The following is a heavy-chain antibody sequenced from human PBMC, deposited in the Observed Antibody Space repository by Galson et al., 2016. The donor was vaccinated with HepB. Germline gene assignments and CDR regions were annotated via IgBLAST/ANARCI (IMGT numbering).Heavy chain of an antibody. CDR3: ARDWGQLGGVTQNWFDP. CDR2: IRTHSGNT. CDR1: GYTFLNYG. J-gene: IGHJ5*02. D-gene: IGHD3-16*01. V-gene: IGHV1-18*01. Sequence: SVKVSCKASGYTFLNYGISWVRQAPGQGLEWMGRIRTHSGNTHYAQTVQGRVTITTNTSTSTVHMELRSLRPDDTAVYHCARDWGQLGGVTQNWFDPWGQGTLVIVSS.